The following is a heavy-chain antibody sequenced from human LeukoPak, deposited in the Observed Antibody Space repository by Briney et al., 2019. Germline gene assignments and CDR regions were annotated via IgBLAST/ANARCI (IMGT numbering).Heavy chain of an antibody. J-gene: IGHJ4*02. V-gene: IGHV3-11*01. CDR3: ARLGSGYYYFDY. CDR2: ISSSGDTI. D-gene: IGHD3-22*01. Sequence: PGGSLRLSCVSSGFTFSDYYMSWIRQAPGKGLEWVSYISSSGDTIYYADSVKGRFTISRDNAKNSLYLQMNSLRAEDTAVYYCARLGSGYYYFDYWGQGTLVTVSS. CDR1: GFTFSDYY.